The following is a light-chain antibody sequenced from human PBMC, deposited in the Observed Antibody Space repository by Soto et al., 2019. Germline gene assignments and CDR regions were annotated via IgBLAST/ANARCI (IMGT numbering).Light chain of an antibody. Sequence: QSVLTQPPSASGTPGQRVTISCSGRFSNIGSNYVYWYQQLPGTAPKLLIFTNDQRTSGVPGRFSGSKSGTSASLAISGLRSEDEADYSCAVWDDSLRGWVFGGGTQLTVL. CDR1: FSNIGSNY. CDR2: TND. CDR3: AVWDDSLRGWV. V-gene: IGLV1-47*02. J-gene: IGLJ3*02.